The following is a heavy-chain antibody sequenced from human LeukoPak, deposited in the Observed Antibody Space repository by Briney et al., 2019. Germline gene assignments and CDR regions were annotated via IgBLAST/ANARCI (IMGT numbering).Heavy chain of an antibody. CDR2: INHSGST. J-gene: IGHJ4*02. D-gene: IGHD6-19*01. CDR1: GGSFSGYY. Sequence: SETLSLTCAVYGGSFSGYYWSWIRQPPGKGLEWIGEINHSGSTNYNPSLKSRVTISVDTSKNQFSLKLSSVTAADTAVYYCARASGWTLFDYWGQGTLVTVSS. CDR3: ARASGWTLFDY. V-gene: IGHV4-34*01.